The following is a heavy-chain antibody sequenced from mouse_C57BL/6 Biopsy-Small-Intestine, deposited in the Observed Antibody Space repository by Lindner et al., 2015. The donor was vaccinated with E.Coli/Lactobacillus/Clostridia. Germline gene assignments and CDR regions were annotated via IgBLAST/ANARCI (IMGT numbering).Heavy chain of an antibody. CDR3: ARFCYGYDGPFGY. V-gene: IGHV1-19*01. CDR1: GYTFTDHF. Sequence: VQLQESGPGLVKPGASVKMSCKASGYTFTDHFMNWVKQSPGKSLEWIGIINPYNGGTTYNQKFKGKASLTVDKSSSTAYMELNSLTSEDSAVYYCARFCYGYDGPFGYWGQGTTLTVSS. J-gene: IGHJ2*01. D-gene: IGHD2-2*01. CDR2: INPYNGGT.